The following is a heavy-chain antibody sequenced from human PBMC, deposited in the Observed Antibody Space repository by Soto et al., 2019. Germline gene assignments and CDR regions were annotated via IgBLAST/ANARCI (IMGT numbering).Heavy chain of an antibody. V-gene: IGHV3-53*01. CDR1: GFVVDRNY. D-gene: IGHD2-21*01. J-gene: IGHJ4*02. Sequence: EVQLVESGGGLFQPGGSLRLSCATSGFVVDRNYMHWVRQAPGKGLEWVSVMYSDGKTYYAESVNGRFTISRDNSKNTVLLHMKSLRAEDTAVYFCARSPYCGTECNSGYLDFWGQGSLVTVSS. CDR3: ARSPYCGTECNSGYLDF. CDR2: MYSDGKT.